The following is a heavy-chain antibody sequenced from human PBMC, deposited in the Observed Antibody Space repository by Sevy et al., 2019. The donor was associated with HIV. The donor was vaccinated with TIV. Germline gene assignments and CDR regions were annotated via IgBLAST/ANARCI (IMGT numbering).Heavy chain of an antibody. CDR1: GYTFTGYY. CDR2: INPNSGGT. J-gene: IGHJ4*02. CDR3: ARTHVSDAVAGPPDY. Sequence: ASVKVSCKASGYTFTGYYMHWVRQAPGQGLEWMGWINPNSGGTNYAQKFQGRVTMTRDTSISTAYMELSRLRSDDTAVYYCARTHVSDAVAGPPDYWGQGTLVTVSS. V-gene: IGHV1-2*02. D-gene: IGHD6-19*01.